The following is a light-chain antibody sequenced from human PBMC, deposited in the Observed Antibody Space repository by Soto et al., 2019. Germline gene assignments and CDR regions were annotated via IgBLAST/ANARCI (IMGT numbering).Light chain of an antibody. CDR1: QSVGSNY. V-gene: IGKV3-20*01. J-gene: IGKJ1*01. CDR3: QQYGSSPRT. Sequence: EFVLTQSPGTLSLSPGERATLSCRASQSVGSNYLAWYQQKPGQAPRLLIYGASSRATGIADRFSGSGSGTDFTLTISRLEPEDFAVYYCQQYGSSPRTFGQGTKGDIK. CDR2: GAS.